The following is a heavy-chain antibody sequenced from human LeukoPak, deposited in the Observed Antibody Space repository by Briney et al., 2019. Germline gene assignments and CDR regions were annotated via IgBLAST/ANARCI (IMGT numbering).Heavy chain of an antibody. CDR3: ARDLSSSWPSHFDF. CDR1: GFTFSSYG. D-gene: IGHD6-19*01. J-gene: IGHJ4*02. V-gene: IGHV3-33*01. Sequence: GGSLRLSCAASGFTFSSYGIHWVRQAPGKGLEWVAVIWYDGSNKYYGDSVTGRFTISRDNSNNTVYLQMNSLRVEDTAVYYCARDLSSSWPSHFDFWGQGTLVTVSS. CDR2: IWYDGSNK.